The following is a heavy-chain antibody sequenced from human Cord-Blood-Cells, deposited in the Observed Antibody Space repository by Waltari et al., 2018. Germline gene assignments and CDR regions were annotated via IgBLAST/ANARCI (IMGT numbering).Heavy chain of an antibody. V-gene: IGHV5-51*01. D-gene: IGHD6-13*01. CDR2: IYPGDSDT. CDR1: GYSFTSYW. Sequence: EVQLVQSGAGVKKPGESLKISCKGSGYSFTSYWIGWGRQMPGKGLEWMGIIYPGDSDTRYSPSFQGQVTISADKSISTAYLQWSSLKASDTAMYYCASSIAAAGTALDYWGQGTLVTVSS. J-gene: IGHJ4*02. CDR3: ASSIAAAGTALDY.